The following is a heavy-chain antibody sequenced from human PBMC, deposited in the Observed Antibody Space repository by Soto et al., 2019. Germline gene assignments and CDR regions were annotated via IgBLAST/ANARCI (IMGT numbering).Heavy chain of an antibody. CDR1: GYSFTTYD. Sequence: ASVKVSCKASGYSFTTYDISWLRQAPGQGLEWMGWISPYNGNTNYAQNFQDRVTMAADTSSSTAYMELRCLRSDDTAIYYCATSYDSGFDPWGQGTLVTVSS. D-gene: IGHD3-3*01. J-gene: IGHJ5*02. CDR2: ISPYNGNT. V-gene: IGHV1-18*04. CDR3: ATSYDSGFDP.